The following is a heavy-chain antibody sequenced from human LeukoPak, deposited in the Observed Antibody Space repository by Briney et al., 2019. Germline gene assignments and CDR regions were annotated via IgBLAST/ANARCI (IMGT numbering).Heavy chain of an antibody. CDR2: ISGSGGST. Sequence: GGSLRLSCAASGFTFSSYAMSSVRQAPGKGLEWVSAISGSGGSTYYADSVKGRFTISRDNSKNTLYLQMNSLRAEDTAVYYCAKRVYDSSGYYTSWGQGTLVTVSS. CDR1: GFTFSSYA. CDR3: AKRVYDSSGYYTS. D-gene: IGHD3-22*01. V-gene: IGHV3-23*01. J-gene: IGHJ4*02.